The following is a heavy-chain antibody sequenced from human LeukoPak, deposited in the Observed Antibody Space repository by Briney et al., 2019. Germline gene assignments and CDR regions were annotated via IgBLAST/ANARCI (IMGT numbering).Heavy chain of an antibody. D-gene: IGHD1-20*01. V-gene: IGHV3-74*01. J-gene: IGHJ4*02. CDR3: ARSRESFITGTTPFDY. Sequence: GGSLRLSCAASGFTFSSYWMHWVRQAAGKGLVWVSRINTDGSSTTYADSVKGRFTISRDNAKNTPYLQMNSLRAEDTAVYYCARSRESFITGTTPFDYSGEGTPVTASP. CDR1: GFTFSSYW. CDR2: INTDGSST.